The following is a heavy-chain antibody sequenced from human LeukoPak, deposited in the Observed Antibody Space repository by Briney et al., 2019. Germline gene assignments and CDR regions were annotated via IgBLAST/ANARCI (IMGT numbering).Heavy chain of an antibody. V-gene: IGHV3-30-3*01. Sequence: PRGSLRLSCAASGFTFSSYAMHWVRQAPGKGLEWVAVISYDGSNKYYADSVKGRFTISRDNSKNTLYLQMNSLRAEDTAVYYCARETGEYCSSTSCYTSKQWVTRNWFDPWGQGTLVTVSS. CDR3: ARETGEYCSSTSCYTSKQWVTRNWFDP. J-gene: IGHJ5*02. CDR1: GFTFSSYA. D-gene: IGHD2-2*02. CDR2: ISYDGSNK.